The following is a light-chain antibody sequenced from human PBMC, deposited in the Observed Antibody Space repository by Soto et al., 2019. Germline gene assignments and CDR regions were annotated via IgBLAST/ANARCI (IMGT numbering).Light chain of an antibody. CDR2: ENN. V-gene: IGLV1-51*02. Sequence: QSVLTQPPSVSAAPGQKVTISCSGSSSNIGNNYVSWYQQLPGTAPKLLIYENNKRPSGIPDRFSGSKSGTSATLGITGLQTGDEADYYCGTWDSSLSVSVFGTGTKATVL. CDR3: GTWDSSLSVSV. CDR1: SSNIGNNY. J-gene: IGLJ1*01.